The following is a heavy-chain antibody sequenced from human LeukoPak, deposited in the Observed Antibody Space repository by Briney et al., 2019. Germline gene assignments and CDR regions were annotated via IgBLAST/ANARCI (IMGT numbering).Heavy chain of an antibody. Sequence: GGSLRLSCAASGFTFSSYSMNWVRQAPGKGLEWVSSISSSSSYIYYADSVKGRFTISRGNAKNSLYLQMNSLRAEDTAVYYCARAAVRGYFDYWGQGTLVTVSS. D-gene: IGHD6-13*01. J-gene: IGHJ4*02. V-gene: IGHV3-21*01. CDR3: ARAAVRGYFDY. CDR2: ISSSSSYI. CDR1: GFTFSSYS.